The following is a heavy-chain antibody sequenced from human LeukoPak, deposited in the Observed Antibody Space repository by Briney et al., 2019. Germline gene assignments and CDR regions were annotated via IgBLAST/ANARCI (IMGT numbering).Heavy chain of an antibody. CDR3: VRGGTPGYSSGRIDY. CDR2: IDSAGNT. V-gene: IGHV3-53*04. D-gene: IGHD6-19*01. J-gene: IGHJ4*02. CDR1: GFPVSSHY. Sequence: GGSLRLLCVASGFPVSSHYMSWVRQAPGKGLECVSFIDSAGNTYYADSVKGRFTISRHNSKNTLYLQMNSLRVEDTAVYYCVRGGTPGYSSGRIDYWGQGTLVTVSS.